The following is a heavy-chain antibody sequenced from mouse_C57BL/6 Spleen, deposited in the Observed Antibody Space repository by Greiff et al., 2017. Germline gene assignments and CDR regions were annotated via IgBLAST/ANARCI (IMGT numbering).Heavy chain of an antibody. Sequence: QVQLKESGPELVKPGASVKISCKASGYAFSSSWMNWVKQRPGKGLEWIGRIYPGDGDTNYNGKFKGKATLTADKSSSTADMQLSSLTSEYSAVYVCARFEDGSSYSAMDYWGQGTSVTVSS. CDR1: GYAFSSSW. V-gene: IGHV1-82*01. CDR3: ARFEDGSSYSAMDY. CDR2: IYPGDGDT. D-gene: IGHD1-1*01. J-gene: IGHJ4*01.